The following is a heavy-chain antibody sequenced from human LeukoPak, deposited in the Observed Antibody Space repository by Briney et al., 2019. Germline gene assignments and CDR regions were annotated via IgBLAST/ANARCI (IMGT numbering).Heavy chain of an antibody. Sequence: GGSLRLSCAASGFTFSSYGMHWVGQAPGKGLEWVAFIRYDGSNKYYADCVKGRFTISRDNSKNTLYLQMNSLRAEDTAVYYCAIPPDYYGSGSYYPPTDYWGQGTLVTVSS. V-gene: IGHV3-30*02. J-gene: IGHJ4*02. CDR1: GFTFSSYG. CDR2: IRYDGSNK. CDR3: AIPPDYYGSGSYYPPTDY. D-gene: IGHD3-10*01.